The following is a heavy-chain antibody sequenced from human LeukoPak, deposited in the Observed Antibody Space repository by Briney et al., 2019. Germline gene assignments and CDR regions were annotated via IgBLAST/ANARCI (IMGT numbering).Heavy chain of an antibody. CDR3: ARAPQTTTADWFDP. CDR1: GGSISSYY. V-gene: IGHV4-59*01. CDR2: IYYSGST. Sequence: SEILSLTCTVSGGSISSYYWSWIRQPPGKGLEWIGYIYYSGSTNYNPSLKSRVTISVDTSKNQFSLKLSSVTAADTAVYYCARAPQTTTADWFDPWGQGTLVTVSS. J-gene: IGHJ5*02. D-gene: IGHD4-11*01.